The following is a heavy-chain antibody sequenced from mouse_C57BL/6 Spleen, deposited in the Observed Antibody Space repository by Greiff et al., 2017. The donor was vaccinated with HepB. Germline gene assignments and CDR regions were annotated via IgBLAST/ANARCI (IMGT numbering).Heavy chain of an antibody. J-gene: IGHJ2*01. CDR3: VGNYFY. Sequence: EVKLMESGGGLVQPKGSLKLSCAASGFSFNTYAMNWVRQAPGKGLEWVARIRSKSNNYSTYYADSVKDRFTISRDDSESMLYLQMNNLKTEETAMYYCVGNYFYWGQGTTLTVSS. V-gene: IGHV10-1*01. CDR2: IRSKSNNYST. D-gene: IGHD2-1*01. CDR1: GFSFNTYA.